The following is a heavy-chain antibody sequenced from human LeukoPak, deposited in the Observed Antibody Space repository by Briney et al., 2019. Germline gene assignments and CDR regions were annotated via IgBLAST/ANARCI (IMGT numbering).Heavy chain of an antibody. Sequence: PSETLSLTCTASGGSISTYHWSWIRQPAGKGLEWVGRIYTSGSTKYNPSLKSRVTMSVDTSKNQFSLKLSSVTAADTAVYYCARGVTGGDFDYWGQGTLVTVSS. V-gene: IGHV4-4*07. CDR1: GGSISTYH. J-gene: IGHJ4*02. CDR2: IYTSGST. CDR3: ARGVTGGDFDY. D-gene: IGHD7-27*01.